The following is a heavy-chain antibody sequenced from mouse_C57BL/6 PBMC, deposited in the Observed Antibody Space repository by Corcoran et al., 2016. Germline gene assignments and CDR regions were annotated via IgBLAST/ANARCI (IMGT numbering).Heavy chain of an antibody. CDR1: GYSITSGYY. J-gene: IGHJ2*01. CDR3: AREFDY. Sequence: DVQLQESGPGLVKPSQSLSLTCSVTGYSITSGYYWNWIRQFPGNKLEWMGYISYDGSNNYNPSLKNRISITRDTSKNQFFLKLNSVTTEDTATYYCAREFDYWGQGTTLTVSS. V-gene: IGHV3-6*01. CDR2: ISYDGSN.